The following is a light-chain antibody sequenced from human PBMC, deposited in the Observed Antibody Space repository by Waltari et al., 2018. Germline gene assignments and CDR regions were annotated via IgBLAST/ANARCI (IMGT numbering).Light chain of an antibody. J-gene: IGKJ3*01. Sequence: DIQMTQSPSSLSASVGDRVTITCRASQAISNYLNWYQQKPGKIPDLLIFGASTLLPGVPSRFSGSGSGREYTLTISSLQPEDFATYYCQESYDAQFTVGPGTRVEIK. CDR1: QAISNY. V-gene: IGKV1-39*01. CDR2: GAS. CDR3: QESYDAQFT.